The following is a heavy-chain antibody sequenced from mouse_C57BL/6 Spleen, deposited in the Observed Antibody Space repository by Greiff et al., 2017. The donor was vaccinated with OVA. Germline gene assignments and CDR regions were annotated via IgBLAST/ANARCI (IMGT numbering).Heavy chain of an antibody. CDR2: IYPRDGST. V-gene: IGHV1-85*01. Sequence: QVQLQQSGPELVKPGASVKLSCKASGYTFTSYDINWVKQRPGQGLEWIGWIYPRDGSTTYNEKFKGKATLTVDTSSSTAYMELHSLTSEDSAVYFCARILGDLDYWGQGTTLTVSS. J-gene: IGHJ2*01. D-gene: IGHD3-3*01. CDR3: ARILGDLDY. CDR1: GYTFTSYD.